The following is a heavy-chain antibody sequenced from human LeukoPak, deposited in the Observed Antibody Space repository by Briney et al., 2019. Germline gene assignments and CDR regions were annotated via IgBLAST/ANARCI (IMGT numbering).Heavy chain of an antibody. CDR3: TTAVLYDSSGYYPDDAFDI. Sequence: GGSLRLSCAASGFTFNNAWMSWVRQAPGKGLEWVGRIKSKTDGGTTDYAAPVKGRFTISRDDSKNTLYLQMNSLKTEDTAVYYCTTAVLYDSSGYYPDDAFDIWGQGTMVTVSS. D-gene: IGHD3-22*01. J-gene: IGHJ3*02. CDR2: IKSKTDGGTT. CDR1: GFTFNNAW. V-gene: IGHV3-15*01.